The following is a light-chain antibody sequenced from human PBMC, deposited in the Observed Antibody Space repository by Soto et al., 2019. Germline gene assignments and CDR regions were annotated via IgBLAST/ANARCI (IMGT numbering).Light chain of an antibody. Sequence: EIVLTQSPGTLSLSPGERATLSCRASQSVSRSYLAWYQQNPGQAPRLLIYGASSRATGIPDRFSGSGSGTDFPLTISRLEPQDFAVYFCQQHGSSPRTFGQGTKVEIK. CDR1: QSVSRSY. CDR3: QQHGSSPRT. CDR2: GAS. J-gene: IGKJ1*01. V-gene: IGKV3-20*01.